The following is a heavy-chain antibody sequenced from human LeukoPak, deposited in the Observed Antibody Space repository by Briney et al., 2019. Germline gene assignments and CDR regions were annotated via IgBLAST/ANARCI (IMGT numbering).Heavy chain of an antibody. CDR2: IYHSGST. CDR1: GGSISSSSYY. CDR3: ARTTYNSSRTFDY. D-gene: IGHD6-13*01. V-gene: IGHV4-39*01. J-gene: IGHJ4*02. Sequence: SETLSLTCTVSGGSISSSSYYWGWIRQPPGKGLEWIGSIYHSGSTYYNPSLKSRVTISVDTSKNQFSLNLSSVTAADTAVYYCARTTYNSSRTFDYWGQGTLVTVSS.